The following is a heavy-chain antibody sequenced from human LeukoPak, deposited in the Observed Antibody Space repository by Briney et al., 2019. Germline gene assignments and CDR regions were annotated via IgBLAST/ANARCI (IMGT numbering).Heavy chain of an antibody. V-gene: IGHV1-18*01. Sequence: VAVKVSCKASGYTFSSYGISWGRQAPGQGPGWMGWISAYNGNTNYAQKLQGRVTMTTDTSTSTAFIELRSLRSDDTAVYYCARDAKKYYYDSSGYYYWGQGTLV. CDR3: ARDAKKYYYDSSGYYY. CDR1: GYTFSSYG. CDR2: ISAYNGNT. J-gene: IGHJ4*02. D-gene: IGHD3-22*01.